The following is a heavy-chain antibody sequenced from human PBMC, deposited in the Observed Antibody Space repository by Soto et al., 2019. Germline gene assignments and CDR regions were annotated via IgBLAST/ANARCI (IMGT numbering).Heavy chain of an antibody. CDR3: ARGVGSGSYYNQYNWFDP. V-gene: IGHV1-3*01. J-gene: IGHJ5*02. CDR1: GYTFTSYA. Sequence: ASVKVSCKASGYTFTSYAMHWVRQSPGQRLEWMGWINAYNGNTKYSQKVQGRVPMTTDTSTSTAYMELRSLRSDDTAVCYCARGVGSGSYYNQYNWFDPWGQGTLVTVSS. CDR2: INAYNGNT. D-gene: IGHD3-10*01.